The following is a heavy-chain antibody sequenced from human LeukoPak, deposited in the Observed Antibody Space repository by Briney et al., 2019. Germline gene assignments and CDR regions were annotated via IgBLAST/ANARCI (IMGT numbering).Heavy chain of an antibody. CDR3: ARAGSWRAFGF. J-gene: IGHJ3*01. CDR1: GFSFSTYG. D-gene: IGHD6-13*01. V-gene: IGHV3-21*04. CDR2: ISSSRGYI. Sequence: GGSLRLSCAASGFSFSTYGMNWVRQAPGKGLEWVSSISSSRGYIYYADSVKGRFTISRDNTKSSLYLQMNSLRAEDTAVYYCARAGSWRAFGFWGQGTMVTVSA.